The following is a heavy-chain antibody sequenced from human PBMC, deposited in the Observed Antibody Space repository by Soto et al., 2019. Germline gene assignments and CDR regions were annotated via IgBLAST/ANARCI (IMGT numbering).Heavy chain of an antibody. D-gene: IGHD6-25*01. CDR1: GIMSSGYG. Sequence: QEQVVQSGPAMKEPGSSVKVSCRASGIMSSGYGFRWVRQAPGQGLEWVGMINPILDSTHYAQNLQGRVSLSVDKSRDTAYVEVTSLRLEDTAIYFCATMKRARLDSWGRGTVVTVSS. CDR2: INPILDST. V-gene: IGHV1-69*09. CDR3: ATMKRARLDS. J-gene: IGHJ4*02.